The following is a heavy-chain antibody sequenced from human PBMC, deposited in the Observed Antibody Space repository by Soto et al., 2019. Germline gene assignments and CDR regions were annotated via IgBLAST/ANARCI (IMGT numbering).Heavy chain of an antibody. CDR2: ISYDGSNK. Sequence: QVQLVESRGGVVQPGRSLRLSCAASGFTFSSYGMHWVRQAPGKGLEWVAVISYDGSNKYYADSVKGRFTISRDNSKNTLYLQMNSLRAEDTAVYYCAKEWDIGDQLQLYFQHWGQGTLVTVSS. D-gene: IGHD2-2*01. J-gene: IGHJ1*01. CDR3: AKEWDIGDQLQLYFQH. CDR1: GFTFSSYG. V-gene: IGHV3-30*18.